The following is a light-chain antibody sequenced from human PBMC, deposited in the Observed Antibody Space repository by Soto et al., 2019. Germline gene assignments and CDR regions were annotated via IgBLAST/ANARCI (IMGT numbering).Light chain of an antibody. CDR2: AAS. V-gene: IGKV1-8*01. CDR3: QQDYSYPRT. Sequence: AIRMTQSPSSLSASTGDRVTITCRASQGISSYLAWYQQKPGKAPKLLIYAASTLQSGVPSRFSGSGSGTACTLTISGLQSEDFATYYYQQDYSYPRTFGQGTKLEIK. CDR1: QGISSY. J-gene: IGKJ2*01.